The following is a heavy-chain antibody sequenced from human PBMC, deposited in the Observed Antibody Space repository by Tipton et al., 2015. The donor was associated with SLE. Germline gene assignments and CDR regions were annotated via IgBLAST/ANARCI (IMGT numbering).Heavy chain of an antibody. J-gene: IGHJ2*01. CDR3: VRDAYNGDLGYLDL. CDR1: GFTFSSYG. Sequence: SLRLSCVASGFTFSSYGIHWVRQAPGKGLEWVSVIWYDGNNKYYADSVKGRFTISRDNSKNTVYLQMNSLRADDTAVYYRVRDAYNGDLGYLDLWARGTLVSVSS. D-gene: IGHD4-17*01. V-gene: IGHV3-33*01. CDR2: IWYDGNNK.